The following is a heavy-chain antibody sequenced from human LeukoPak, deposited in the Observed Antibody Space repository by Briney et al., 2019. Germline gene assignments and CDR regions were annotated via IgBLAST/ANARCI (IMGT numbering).Heavy chain of an antibody. V-gene: IGHV3-48*03. D-gene: IGHD2-15*01. CDR2: SGRSGPTI. CDR1: GFSFSSYE. CDR3: ARGTVVPHYFDY. J-gene: IGHJ4*01. Sequence: PGGSLRLSCGASGFSFSSYEMNWVRQAPGKGLEWVSNSGRSGPTIYYADSVKGRFTISRDNAKNSLYLQMNSLRVEDTAVYYCARGTVVPHYFDYWGHGTLVTVSS.